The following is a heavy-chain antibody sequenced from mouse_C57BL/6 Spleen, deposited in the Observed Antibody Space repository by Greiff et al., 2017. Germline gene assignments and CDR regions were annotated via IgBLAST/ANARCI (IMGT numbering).Heavy chain of an antibody. CDR1: GYTFTDYY. D-gene: IGHD1-1*01. Sequence: VQLVESGAELVRPGASVKLSCKASGYTFTDYYINWVKQRPGQGLEWIARIYPGSGNTYYNEKFKGKATLTAEKSSSTAYMQLSSLTSEDSAVYFCARGYGSSVMDYWGQGTSVTVSS. V-gene: IGHV1-76*01. CDR3: ARGYGSSVMDY. J-gene: IGHJ4*01. CDR2: IYPGSGNT.